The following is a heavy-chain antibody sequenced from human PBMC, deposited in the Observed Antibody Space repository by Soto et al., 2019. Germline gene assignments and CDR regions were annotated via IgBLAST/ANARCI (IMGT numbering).Heavy chain of an antibody. J-gene: IGHJ4*02. V-gene: IGHV1-18*01. CDR1: GYTFTSYG. CDR2: ISAHNGNT. Sequence: QVHLVQSGAEVKKPEASVKVSCKASGYTFTSYGITWVRQAPGQGLEWMGWISAHNGNTDYAQKLQGRVIVTGDTSTSTAYMELRSLRSDDTAVYYCARGRYGDYWGQGALVTVSS. D-gene: IGHD1-1*01. CDR3: ARGRYGDY.